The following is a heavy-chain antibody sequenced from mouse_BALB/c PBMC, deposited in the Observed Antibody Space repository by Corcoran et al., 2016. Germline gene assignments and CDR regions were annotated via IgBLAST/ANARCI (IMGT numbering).Heavy chain of an antibody. CDR2: INTHSGVP. Sequence: QIQLVQSGPELKKPGETVRISYKASGYTFTTAGSQWVQKMPGKGLKWIGWINTHSGVPKYAEDFKGRFAFSLETSASTAYLQISNLKNEDTATYFCARWGNYCLDYWGQGTSVTVSS. J-gene: IGHJ4*01. CDR3: ARWGNYCLDY. V-gene: IGHV9-4*02. CDR1: GYTFTTAG. D-gene: IGHD2-1*01.